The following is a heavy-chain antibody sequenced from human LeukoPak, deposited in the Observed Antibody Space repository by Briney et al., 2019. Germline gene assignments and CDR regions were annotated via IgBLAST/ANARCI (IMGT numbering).Heavy chain of an antibody. V-gene: IGHV3-11*01. D-gene: IGHD3-22*01. CDR3: ARRVKYYYDSSGYYYEDY. CDR2: ISSSGSTI. J-gene: IGHJ4*02. CDR1: GFTFSDYY. Sequence: GGSLRLSCAASGFTFSDYYMSWIRQAPGKGLEWVSYISSSGSTIYYADSVRGRFTISRDNAKNSLYLQMNSLRAEDTAVYYCARRVKYYYDSSGYYYEDYWGQGTLVTVSS.